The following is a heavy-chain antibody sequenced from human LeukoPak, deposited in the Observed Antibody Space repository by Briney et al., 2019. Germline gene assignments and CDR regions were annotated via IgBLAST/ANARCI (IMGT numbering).Heavy chain of an antibody. CDR2: INPSGGST. CDR1: GYTFTSYY. D-gene: IGHD3-10*01. V-gene: IGHV1-46*01. CDR3: ARDYRPGSPLWFGSPDY. J-gene: IGHJ4*02. Sequence: ASVKVSCKASGYTFTSYYMHWVRQAPGQGLEWMGIINPSGGSTSYAQKFQGRVTMTRDTSTSTVYMELSSLRSEDTAVYYCARDYRPGSPLWFGSPDYWGQGTLVPVSS.